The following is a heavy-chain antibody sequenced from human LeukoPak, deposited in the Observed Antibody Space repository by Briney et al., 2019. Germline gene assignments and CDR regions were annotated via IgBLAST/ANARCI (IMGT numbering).Heavy chain of an antibody. V-gene: IGHV4-34*01. CDR2: INHSGST. J-gene: IGHJ1*01. D-gene: IGHD6-19*01. Sequence: SETLSLTCAVYGGSFSGYYWSWIRQPPGKGLEWIGEINHSGSTNYNPSLKSRVTILVDTSKNQFSLKLSSVTAADTAVYYCARGLSMRQWLAAEYFQHWGQGTLVTVSS. CDR1: GGSFSGYY. CDR3: ARGLSMRQWLAAEYFQH.